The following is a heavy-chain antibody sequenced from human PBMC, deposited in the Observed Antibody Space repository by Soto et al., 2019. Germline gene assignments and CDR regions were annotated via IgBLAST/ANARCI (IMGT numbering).Heavy chain of an antibody. CDR3: ARDGEYSSSGPPFDP. D-gene: IGHD6-6*01. J-gene: IGHJ5*02. Sequence: EVQLVESGGGLVQPGGSLRLSCAASGFTFSSYEMNWVRQAPGKGLEWVSYISSSGSTIYYADSVKGRFTISRDNAKNSLYLQMNRLRAEDTAVYYCARDGEYSSSGPPFDPWGQGTLVTVSS. V-gene: IGHV3-48*03. CDR1: GFTFSSYE. CDR2: ISSSGSTI.